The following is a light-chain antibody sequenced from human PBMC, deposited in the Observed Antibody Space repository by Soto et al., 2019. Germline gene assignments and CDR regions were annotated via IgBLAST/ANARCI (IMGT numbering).Light chain of an antibody. CDR2: GNN. V-gene: IGLV1-40*01. J-gene: IGLJ1*01. CDR3: QSYDTRSYV. Sequence: QSVLTQPPSVSGAPGQRVTISCTGSSPNIGAGYDVHWYQQLPGTAPKLLIYGNNNRPSGVPDRFSGSKSGTSASLAITGLQAEDEADYYCQSYDTRSYVFGTGTKLTVL. CDR1: SPNIGAGYD.